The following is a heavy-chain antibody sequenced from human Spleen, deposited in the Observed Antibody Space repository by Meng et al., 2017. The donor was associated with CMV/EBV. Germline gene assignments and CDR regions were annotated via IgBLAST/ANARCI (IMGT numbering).Heavy chain of an antibody. J-gene: IGHJ4*02. V-gene: IGHV3-74*01. D-gene: IGHD1-26*01. CDR3: ARYRVGGTHYDY. CDR1: GFTFSSYW. CDR2: INGDETST. Sequence: SCAASGFTFSSYWMHWVRQGPGKGLVWVSRINGDETSTSYADSVKGRFTISRDNVKNTLFLQMNSLRPEDTAVYYCARYRVGGTHYDYWGQGTLVTVSS.